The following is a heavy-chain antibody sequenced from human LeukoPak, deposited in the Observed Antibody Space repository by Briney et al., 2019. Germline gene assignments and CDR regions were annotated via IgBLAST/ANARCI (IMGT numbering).Heavy chain of an antibody. CDR2: IYHSGST. CDR1: GSSISSGYY. CDR3: ASFTDYDILTGYFWR. J-gene: IGHJ4*02. D-gene: IGHD3-9*01. Sequence: PSETLSLTCAVSGSSISSGYYWGWIRQPPGKGLEWIGSIYHSGSTYYNPFLKSRVTISVDTSKNQFSLKLSSVTAADTAVYYCASFTDYDILTGYFWRWGQGTLVTVSS. V-gene: IGHV4-38-2*01.